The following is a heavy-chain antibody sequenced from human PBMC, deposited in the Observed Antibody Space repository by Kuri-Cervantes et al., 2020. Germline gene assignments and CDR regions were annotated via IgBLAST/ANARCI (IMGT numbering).Heavy chain of an antibody. D-gene: IGHD3-3*01. V-gene: IGHV3-33*01. CDR2: IWYDGSNK. Sequence: LSLTCAASGFTFSSYGMHWVRQAPGKGLEWVAVIWYDGSNKYYADSVKGRFTISRDNSKNTLYLQMNSLRAEDTAVYYCARDGFFSSTPGPDAFDIWGQGTMVTDSS. CDR1: GFTFSSYG. CDR3: ARDGFFSSTPGPDAFDI. J-gene: IGHJ3*02.